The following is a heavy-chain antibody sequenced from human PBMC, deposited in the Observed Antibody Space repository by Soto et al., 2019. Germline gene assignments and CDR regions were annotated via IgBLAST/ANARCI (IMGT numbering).Heavy chain of an antibody. CDR2: IYWDDVQ. V-gene: IGHV2-5*02. J-gene: IGHJ4*02. CDR3: AHSPCSGGTCCLFDY. CDR1: GFSLSTSGVG. D-gene: IGHD2-15*01. Sequence: QITLKESGPTLVKPTQTLTLTCTISGFSLSTSGVGVGWIRQPPGKALEWLALIYWDDVQRYSPSLKTRLTITKDTSRNQVVLTMTNMDPVDTATYYCAHSPCSGGTCCLFDYWGQGMLVTVSS.